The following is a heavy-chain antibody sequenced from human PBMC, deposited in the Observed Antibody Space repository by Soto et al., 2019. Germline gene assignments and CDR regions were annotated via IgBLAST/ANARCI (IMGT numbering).Heavy chain of an antibody. CDR1: GYSFNSYW. J-gene: IGHJ6*02. V-gene: IGHV5-51*01. CDR3: ARQGMAAAGTDPNYYYYGMDV. D-gene: IGHD6-13*01. CDR2: IYPGDSDT. Sequence: GESLKISCKGSGYSFNSYWIGWVRQMPGKGLGRMGIIYPGDSDTRYSPSFQGQVTISADKSISTAYLQWSSLKASDTAMYYCARQGMAAAGTDPNYYYYGMDVWGQGTTVTVSS.